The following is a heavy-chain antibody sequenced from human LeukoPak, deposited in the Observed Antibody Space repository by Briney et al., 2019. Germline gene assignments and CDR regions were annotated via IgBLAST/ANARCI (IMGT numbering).Heavy chain of an antibody. CDR1: GYTFTSYG. J-gene: IGHJ6*02. CDR3: ARDMGAPRYYNYYGMDV. V-gene: IGHV1-18*01. CDR2: ISAYNGNT. D-gene: IGHD3-16*01. Sequence: ASVKVSCKASGYTFTSYGISWVRQAPGQGLEWMGWISAYNGNTNYAQKLQGRVTMTTDTSTSTAYMELRSLRSDDTAVYYCARDMGAPRYYNYYGMDVWGQGTTVTVSS.